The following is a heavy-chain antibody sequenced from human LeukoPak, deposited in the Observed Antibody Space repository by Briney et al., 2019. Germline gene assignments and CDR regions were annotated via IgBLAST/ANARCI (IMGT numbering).Heavy chain of an antibody. D-gene: IGHD3/OR15-3a*01. CDR1: GFIFSSYG. CDR2: IWSDGSNK. CDR3: ARDWTHYGIDV. V-gene: IGHV3-33*01. Sequence: GRSLRLSCAATGFIFSSYGVHWVRQAPGKGLEWVAIIWSDGSNKYYVDSVKGRFTISRDNSKNTLYLQMNSLRVEDTAVYYCARDWTHYGIDVWGQGTTVTVSS. J-gene: IGHJ6*02.